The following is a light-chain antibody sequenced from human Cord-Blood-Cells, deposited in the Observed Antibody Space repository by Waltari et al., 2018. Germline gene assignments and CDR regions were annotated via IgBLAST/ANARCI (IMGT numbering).Light chain of an antibody. CDR1: QSISSY. Sequence: DIQMTQSQSSLSASVGDRVTITYRASQSISSYLNWYQQKPGKAHKLLIYAASSLQSGVPSRFSGSGSGTDFTLTISSLQPEDFATYYCQQSYSTPRTFGQGTKVEIK. CDR3: QQSYSTPRT. V-gene: IGKV1-39*01. J-gene: IGKJ1*01. CDR2: AAS.